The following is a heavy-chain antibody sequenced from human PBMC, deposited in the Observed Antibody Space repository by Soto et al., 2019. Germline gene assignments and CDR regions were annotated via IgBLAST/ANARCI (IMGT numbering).Heavy chain of an antibody. V-gene: IGHV5-10-1*01. J-gene: IGHJ4*01. CDR3: ASVRQILTRHYTLAF. CDR2: IDPSDSYT. Sequence: PGESLKISCKGSGYSFTNYWINWVRQMPGKGLEWMGRIDPSDSYTNYSPSFQGHVTISADKSISTAYLQWSSLKASDTAMYYCASVRQILTRHYTLAFWGQETLVTVYS. CDR1: GYSFTNYW. D-gene: IGHD3-9*01.